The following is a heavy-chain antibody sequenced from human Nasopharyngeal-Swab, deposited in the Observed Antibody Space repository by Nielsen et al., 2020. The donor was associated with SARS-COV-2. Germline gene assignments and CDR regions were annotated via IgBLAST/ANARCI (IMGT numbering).Heavy chain of an antibody. Sequence: GGSLRLSCVASGFTFSNYGMHWVRQAPGKGLEWVAIISYDGSNKYHADSVKGRLTISKDNSKNTLYLQMSSLRADDTAVYYCAKERFYSGSGKYPRDFDYWGQGTLVTVSS. D-gene: IGHD3-10*01. V-gene: IGHV3-30*18. CDR1: GFTFSNYG. J-gene: IGHJ4*02. CDR2: ISYDGSNK. CDR3: AKERFYSGSGKYPRDFDY.